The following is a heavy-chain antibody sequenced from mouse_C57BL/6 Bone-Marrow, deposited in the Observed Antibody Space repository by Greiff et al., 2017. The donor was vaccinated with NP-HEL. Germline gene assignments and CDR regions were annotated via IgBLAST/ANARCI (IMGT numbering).Heavy chain of an antibody. CDR2: ISSGGSYT. Sequence: EVKLVESGGDLVKPGGSLKLSCAASGFTFSSYGMSWVRQTPDKRLEWVATISSGGSYTYYPDSVKGRFTISRDNAKNTLYLQMSSLKTEDTAMYYCARLLREDYAMDYWGQGTSVTVSS. J-gene: IGHJ4*01. D-gene: IGHD3-1*01. CDR1: GFTFSSYG. CDR3: ARLLREDYAMDY. V-gene: IGHV5-6*01.